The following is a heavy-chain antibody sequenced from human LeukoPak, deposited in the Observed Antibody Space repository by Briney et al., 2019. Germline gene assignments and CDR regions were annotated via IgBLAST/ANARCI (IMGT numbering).Heavy chain of an antibody. Sequence: GGSLRLSCAASGFTVSSNYMSWVRQAPGKGLEWVSVIYSGGSTYYADSVKGRFTISRDNAENLLYLEMNSLRAEDTAVYYCARVRLGAAYFDYWGQGNMVTVSS. CDR3: ARVRLGAAYFDY. CDR2: IYSGGST. V-gene: IGHV3-53*01. CDR1: GFTVSSNY. J-gene: IGHJ4*02. D-gene: IGHD3-10*01.